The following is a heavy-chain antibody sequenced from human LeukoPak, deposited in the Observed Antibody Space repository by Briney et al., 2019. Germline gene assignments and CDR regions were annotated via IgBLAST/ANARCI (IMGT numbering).Heavy chain of an antibody. Sequence: SSETLSLTCAVYGGSFSGYYWSWIRQPPGKGLEWIGEINHSGSTNYNPSLKSRVTISVDTSKNQFSLKLSSVTAADTAVYYCARDKYYYDSSGYYYFDYWGQGTLVTVSS. CDR2: INHSGST. V-gene: IGHV4-34*01. J-gene: IGHJ4*02. CDR3: ARDKYYYDSSGYYYFDY. D-gene: IGHD3-22*01. CDR1: GGSFSGYY.